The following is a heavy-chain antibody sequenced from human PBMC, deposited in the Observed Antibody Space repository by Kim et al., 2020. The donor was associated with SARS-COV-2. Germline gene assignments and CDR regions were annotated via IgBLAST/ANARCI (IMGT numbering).Heavy chain of an antibody. Sequence: SETLSLTCTVSGGSISSGGYYWRWIRQHPGKGLEWIGYIYYSGSTYYNPSLTSRVTISVDTSKNQFSLKLSSVTAADTAVYYCARGSKEGLFDYWGQGTL. V-gene: IGHV4-31*03. CDR1: GGSISSGGYY. J-gene: IGHJ4*02. CDR2: IYYSGST. CDR3: ARGSKEGLFDY.